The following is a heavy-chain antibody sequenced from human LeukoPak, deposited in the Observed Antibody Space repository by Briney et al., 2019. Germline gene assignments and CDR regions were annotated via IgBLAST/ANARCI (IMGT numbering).Heavy chain of an antibody. CDR3: ARDPYGGKVDGYYYYYYGMDV. D-gene: IGHD4-23*01. V-gene: IGHV1-2*02. Sequence: ASVKVSCKASGYTFTGYYLHWVRQAPGQGLEWMGWMNPNSGDTKYAQKFQGRVSMTRDTSISTAYMELSSLRSEDTAVYYCARDPYGGKVDGYYYYYYGMDVWGQGTTVTVSS. CDR2: MNPNSGDT. CDR1: GYTFTGYY. J-gene: IGHJ6*02.